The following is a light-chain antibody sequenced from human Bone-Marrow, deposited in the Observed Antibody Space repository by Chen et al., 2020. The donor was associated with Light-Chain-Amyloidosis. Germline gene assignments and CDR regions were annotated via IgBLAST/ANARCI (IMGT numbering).Light chain of an antibody. CDR2: DDS. J-gene: IGLJ3*02. Sequence: SYVRSQPLSVSVDPRKTAKIACVGNNIGSTSVHWYQQTPGQAPLLVVYDDSDRPSGIPERLSGSNSGNTATLTISRVEAGDEADYYCQVWDRSSDRPVFGGGTKLTFL. CDR3: QVWDRSSDRPV. V-gene: IGLV3-21*03. CDR1: NIGSTS.